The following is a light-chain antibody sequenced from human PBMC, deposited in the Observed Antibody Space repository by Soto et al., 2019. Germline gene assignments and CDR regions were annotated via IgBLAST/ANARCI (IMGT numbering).Light chain of an antibody. J-gene: IGLJ3*02. CDR3: SSYTSSAWV. Sequence: QSALTQPASVSGSPGQSITISFTGTSSDVGGYNYVSWYQQHPGKAPKLMIYDVSNRPSGVFNRFSGSKSGNTASLTISGLEAEDEDDYYCSSYTSSAWVFGGGTKLTVL. CDR2: DVS. V-gene: IGLV2-14*01. CDR1: SSDVGGYNY.